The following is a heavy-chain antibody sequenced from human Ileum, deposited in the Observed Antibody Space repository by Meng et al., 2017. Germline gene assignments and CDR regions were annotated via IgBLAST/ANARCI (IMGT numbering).Heavy chain of an antibody. CDR1: GFTVSSNY. Sequence: GGSLRLSCAASGFTVSSNYMSWVRQAPGKGLEWVSVIYSGGSTYYADSVKDRFTISRDNSRNTLYLQMNSLRADDTAVYYCVREQYESRGHWGQGTLVTVSS. CDR3: VREQYESRGH. J-gene: IGHJ4*02. V-gene: IGHV3-53*01. D-gene: IGHD3-22*01. CDR2: IYSGGST.